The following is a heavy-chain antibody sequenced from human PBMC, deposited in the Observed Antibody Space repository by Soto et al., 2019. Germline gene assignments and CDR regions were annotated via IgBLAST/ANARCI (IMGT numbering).Heavy chain of an antibody. J-gene: IGHJ4*02. V-gene: IGHV4-30-2*01. D-gene: IGHD5-12*01. CDR2: IYHSGST. CDR3: AGGPGVARNY. CDR1: GGSISSGGYS. Sequence: QLQLQESGSGLVKPSQTLSLTCAVSGGSISSGGYSWSWIRQPPGKGLEWIGYIYHSGSTYYNPSLKSRGTISVDRSKNQFSLQLSSVTAADKAVSYCAGGPGVARNYWGQGTLVTVSS.